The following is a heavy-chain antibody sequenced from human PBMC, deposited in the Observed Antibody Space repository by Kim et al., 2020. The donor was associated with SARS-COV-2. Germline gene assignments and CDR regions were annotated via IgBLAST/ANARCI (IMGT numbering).Heavy chain of an antibody. V-gene: IGHV4-39*07. D-gene: IGHD6-6*01. Sequence: GSTNDNPPRKSRVTISVDTSKSQFSLKLSSVTAADTAVYYCARASSWFDPWGQGTLVTVSS. J-gene: IGHJ5*02. CDR3: ARASSWFDP. CDR2: GST.